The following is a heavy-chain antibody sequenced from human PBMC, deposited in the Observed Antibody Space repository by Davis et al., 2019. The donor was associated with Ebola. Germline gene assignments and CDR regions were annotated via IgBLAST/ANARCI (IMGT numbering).Heavy chain of an antibody. CDR3: ARVSELGELDY. Sequence: PGGSLRLSCAASGYTFTSYYMHWVRQAPGQGLEWVAVIWYDGSNKYYADSVKGRFTISRDNSKNTLYLQMNSLRAEDTAVYYCARVSELGELDYWGQGTLVTVSS. V-gene: IGHV3-33*08. J-gene: IGHJ4*02. CDR1: GYTFTSYY. D-gene: IGHD6-13*01. CDR2: IWYDGSNK.